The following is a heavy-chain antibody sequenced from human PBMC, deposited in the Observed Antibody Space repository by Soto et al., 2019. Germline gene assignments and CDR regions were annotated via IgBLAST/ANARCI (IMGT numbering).Heavy chain of an antibody. CDR3: TAPRDEYGSGVSWFTYGMDI. CDR1: GFTFSDYA. Sequence: GGSLRLSCLASGFTFSDYAMTWVRHVPGRGLEWVASLDGAGGSTYYADSVRGRFTIARDNSQNTLFLQMKRLTVDDTAIYYCTAPRDEYGSGVSWFTYGMDIWGQGTTVTVSS. D-gene: IGHD3-10*01. CDR2: LDGAGGST. J-gene: IGHJ6*02. V-gene: IGHV3-23*01.